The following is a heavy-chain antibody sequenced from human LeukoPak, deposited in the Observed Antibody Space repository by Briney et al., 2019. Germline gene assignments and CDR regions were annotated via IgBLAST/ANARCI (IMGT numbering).Heavy chain of an antibody. CDR3: AKASGLWWERGEFDY. CDR1: GFTFSSYG. J-gene: IGHJ4*02. CDR2: IWYGGSNK. Sequence: PGGSLRLSCAASGFTFSSYGMHWVRQAPGKGLEWVAVIWYGGSNKYYADSVKGRFTISRDNSKNTLYLQMNSLRAEDTAVYYCAKASGLWWERGEFDYWGQGTLVTVSS. V-gene: IGHV3-33*06. D-gene: IGHD1-26*01.